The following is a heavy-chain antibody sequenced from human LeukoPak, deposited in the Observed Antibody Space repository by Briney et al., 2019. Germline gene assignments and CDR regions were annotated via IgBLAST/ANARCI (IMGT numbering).Heavy chain of an antibody. Sequence: WGSLRLSGAASGFTFSNYWMNWVRQDPGKGLMCVSRMSGDGSSTNYADSVKGRFTISRDNAKNSLYLQMNSLRAEDTAVYYCARRLVATISYYYYYMDVWGKGTTVTVSS. V-gene: IGHV3-74*01. CDR3: ARRLVATISYYYYYMDV. CDR2: MSGDGSST. J-gene: IGHJ6*03. CDR1: GFTFSNYW. D-gene: IGHD5-12*01.